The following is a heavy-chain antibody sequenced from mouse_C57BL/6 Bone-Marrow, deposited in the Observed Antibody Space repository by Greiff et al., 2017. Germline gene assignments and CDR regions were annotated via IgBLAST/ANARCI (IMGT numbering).Heavy chain of an antibody. Sequence: VQLQQSGAELVRPGASVKLSCKASGYPFTSYGISWVKQRTGKGLEWIGEIYPRSGNTYYNEKFKGKATLTADKSSSTAYIELRSLTSEDSAVDFCAKLIYYDYPYAIDYWGHGPSVTFSS. D-gene: IGHD2-4*01. CDR2: IYPRSGNT. V-gene: IGHV1-81*01. CDR3: AKLIYYDYPYAIDY. J-gene: IGHJ4*01. CDR1: GYPFTSYG.